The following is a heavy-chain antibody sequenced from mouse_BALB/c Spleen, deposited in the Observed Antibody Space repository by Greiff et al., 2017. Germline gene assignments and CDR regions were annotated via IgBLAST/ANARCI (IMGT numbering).Heavy chain of an antibody. CDR2: ISSGGSYT. V-gene: IGHV5-6-4*01. Sequence: EVKLMESGGGLVKPGGSLKLSCAASGFTFSSYTMSWVRQTPEKRLEWVATISSGGSYTYYPDSVKGRFTISRDNAKNTLYLQMSSLKSEDTAMYYCTSTLLRLQYYFDYWGQGTTLTVSS. CDR1: GFTFSSYT. J-gene: IGHJ2*01. D-gene: IGHD1-2*01. CDR3: TSTLLRLQYYFDY.